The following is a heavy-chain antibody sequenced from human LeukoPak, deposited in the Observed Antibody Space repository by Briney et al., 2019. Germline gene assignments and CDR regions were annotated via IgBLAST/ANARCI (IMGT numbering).Heavy chain of an antibody. Sequence: PGGALRLSSAASVFTFTHHYMTWSRQAPGKGLECVSYVIGDPKSIYYADSVKGRFTISRDNADNSLYLQMNSLRAEDTAVYYCARSTVEALGASDIWGQGTMVTVS. D-gene: IGHD1-26*01. CDR1: VFTFTHHY. J-gene: IGHJ3*02. CDR3: ARSTVEALGASDI. V-gene: IGHV3-11*04. CDR2: VIGDPKSI.